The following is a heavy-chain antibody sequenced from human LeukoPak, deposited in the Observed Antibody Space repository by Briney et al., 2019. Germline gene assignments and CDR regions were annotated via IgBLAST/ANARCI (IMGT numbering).Heavy chain of an antibody. J-gene: IGHJ6*03. Sequence: SETLSPTCAVYGGSFSGYYWSWIRQPPGKGLEWIGEINHSGSTNYNPSLQSRVTISVDTSKNQFSLTLSSVTAADTAVYYCARGGSYSRGYYYYYMGVWGKGTTVTVSS. D-gene: IGHD6-13*01. CDR1: GGSFSGYY. CDR2: INHSGST. CDR3: ARGGSYSRGYYYYYMGV. V-gene: IGHV4-34*01.